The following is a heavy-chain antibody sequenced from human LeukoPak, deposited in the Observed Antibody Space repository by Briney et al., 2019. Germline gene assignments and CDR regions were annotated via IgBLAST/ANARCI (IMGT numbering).Heavy chain of an antibody. Sequence: PGGSLRLSCAASGFTVSSNYMSWVRQAPGKGLEWVSVIYSGGSTYYADSVKGRFTISRDNSKNTLYLQMNSLRAEDTAVYYFARDQQSSSWYDYWGQGTLVTVSS. J-gene: IGHJ4*02. CDR3: ARDQQSSSWYDY. D-gene: IGHD6-13*01. V-gene: IGHV3-66*01. CDR1: GFTVSSNY. CDR2: IYSGGST.